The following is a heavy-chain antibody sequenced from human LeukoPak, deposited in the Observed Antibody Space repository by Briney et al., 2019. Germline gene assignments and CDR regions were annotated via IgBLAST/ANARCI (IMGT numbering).Heavy chain of an antibody. D-gene: IGHD6-19*01. V-gene: IGHV4-61*08. CDR1: GGSISSGGYS. Sequence: PSETLSLTCAVSGGSISSGGYSWSWIRQPPGKGLEWIGYIYYSGSTNYNPSLKSRVTISVDTSKNQFSLKLSSVTAADTAVYYCARFWYSSGWSYFDYWGQGTLVTVSS. CDR2: IYYSGST. J-gene: IGHJ4*02. CDR3: ARFWYSSGWSYFDY.